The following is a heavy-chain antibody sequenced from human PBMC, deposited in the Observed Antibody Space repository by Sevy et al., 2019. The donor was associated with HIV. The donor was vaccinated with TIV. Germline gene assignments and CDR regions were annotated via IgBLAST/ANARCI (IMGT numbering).Heavy chain of an antibody. CDR3: AKDILISYGSGSCCPRQYGMDV. CDR2: ISWDGGST. Sequence: GGSLRLSCAASGFTFDDYTMHWVRQAPGKGLEWVSLISWDGGSTYYADSVKGRLTISRDNSKNSLYLQMNSLRTEDTALYYCAKDILISYGSGSCCPRQYGMDVWGQGTTVTVSS. J-gene: IGHJ6*02. CDR1: GFTFDDYT. V-gene: IGHV3-43*01. D-gene: IGHD3-10*01.